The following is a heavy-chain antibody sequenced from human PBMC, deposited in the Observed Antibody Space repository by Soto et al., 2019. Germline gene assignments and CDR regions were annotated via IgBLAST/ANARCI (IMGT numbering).Heavy chain of an antibody. Sequence: PGGSLRLSCAASGFTFSDYYMSWIRQAPGKGLEWVSYISSSGSTIYYADSVKGRFTISRDNAKNSLYLQMNSLRAEDTAVYYCARVASRGCSSTSCYVEGYMDVWGKGTTVTVSS. V-gene: IGHV3-11*01. J-gene: IGHJ6*03. D-gene: IGHD2-2*01. CDR1: GFTFSDYY. CDR2: ISSSGSTI. CDR3: ARVASRGCSSTSCYVEGYMDV.